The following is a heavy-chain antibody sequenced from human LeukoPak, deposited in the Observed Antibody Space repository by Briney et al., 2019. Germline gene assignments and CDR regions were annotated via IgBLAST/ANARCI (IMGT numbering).Heavy chain of an antibody. J-gene: IGHJ4*02. Sequence: GGSLRLSCAASGFIFSSCWMHWVRQAPGKGLVWVSRINTDGSTTSYADSVKGRFTISRDNAKNTLYLQMNSLRAKDTAVYYCVRKAFNYYDSSGFYYDYWGQGTLVTVSS. CDR3: VRKAFNYYDSSGFYYDY. CDR2: INTDGSTT. CDR1: GFIFSSCW. D-gene: IGHD3-22*01. V-gene: IGHV3-74*01.